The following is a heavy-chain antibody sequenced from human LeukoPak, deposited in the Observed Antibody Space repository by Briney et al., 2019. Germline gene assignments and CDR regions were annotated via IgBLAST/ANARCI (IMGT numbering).Heavy chain of an antibody. CDR3: AKGYCSSTSCYTDY. J-gene: IGHJ4*02. CDR1: GFTFDDYA. D-gene: IGHD2-2*02. Sequence: GRSLRLSCAASGFTFDDYAKHWVRQAPGKGLEWVSGISWNSGSIGYADSMKGRFTISRDNAKNSLYLQMNSLRAEDMALYYCAKGYCSSTSCYTDYWGQGTLVTVSS. CDR2: ISWNSGSI. V-gene: IGHV3-9*03.